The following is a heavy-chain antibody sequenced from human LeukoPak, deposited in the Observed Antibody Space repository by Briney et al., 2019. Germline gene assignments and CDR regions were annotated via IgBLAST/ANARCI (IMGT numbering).Heavy chain of an antibody. D-gene: IGHD5-24*01. V-gene: IGHV3-74*01. CDR1: GFAFSSYW. CDR3: ARVSDAYAMDV. J-gene: IGHJ6*02. CDR2: SNSDGSST. Sequence: PGGSLRLSCAASGFAFSSYWMHWVRQAPGKGLVWVSRSNSDGSSTSYADSVKGRFTISRDNAKNTLYLQMNSLRAEDTAVYYCARVSDAYAMDVWGQGTTVTVSS.